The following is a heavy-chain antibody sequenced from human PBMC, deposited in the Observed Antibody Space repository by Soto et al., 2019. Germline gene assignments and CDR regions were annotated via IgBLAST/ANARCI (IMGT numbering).Heavy chain of an antibody. CDR1: GFPFSNHA. J-gene: IGHJ4*02. CDR3: AKRQGTGLAAKNFDF. V-gene: IGHV3-23*01. CDR2: ISDGGDLI. Sequence: GGSLRLSCAASGFPFSNHAMSWVRQAPGKGLEWVSGISDGGDLIYYADSVKGRFSMSRDNSENMLYLQMTNLRAEDTAIYFCAKRQGTGLAAKNFDFWGQGTLVTVS. D-gene: IGHD2-15*01.